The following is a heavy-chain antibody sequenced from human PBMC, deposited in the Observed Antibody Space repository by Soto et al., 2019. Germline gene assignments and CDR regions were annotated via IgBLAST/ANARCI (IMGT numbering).Heavy chain of an antibody. CDR1: GFTFSSDD. V-gene: IGHV3-13*01. CDR3: ARVFYGYGYYYGMDV. CDR2: IGTAGDT. Sequence: GGSLRLSCAASGFTFSSDDMHWVRQATGKGLEWVSAIGTAGDTYYPGSVKGRFTISRENAKNSLYLQMNSLRAEDTAVYYCARVFYGYGYYYGMDVWGQGTTVTVSS. J-gene: IGHJ6*02. D-gene: IGHD5-18*01.